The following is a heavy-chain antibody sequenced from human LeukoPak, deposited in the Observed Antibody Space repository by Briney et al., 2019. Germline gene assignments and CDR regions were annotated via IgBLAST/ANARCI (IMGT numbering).Heavy chain of an antibody. Sequence: PSETLSLTCAVYGGSFSGYYWSWIRQPPGKGLEWIGEINHSGSTNYNPSLKSRVTISVDTSKNQFSLKLSSVTAADTAVYYCARLHLVTGIDPWGQGTLVTVSS. V-gene: IGHV4-34*01. D-gene: IGHD2-8*02. J-gene: IGHJ5*02. CDR3: ARLHLVTGIDP. CDR1: GGSFSGYY. CDR2: INHSGST.